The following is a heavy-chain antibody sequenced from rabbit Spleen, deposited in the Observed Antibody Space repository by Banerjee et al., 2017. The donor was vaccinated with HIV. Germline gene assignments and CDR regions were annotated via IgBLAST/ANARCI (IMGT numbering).Heavy chain of an antibody. Sequence: QSLEESGGDLVKTGASLTLTCTASGFSFSSRCWISWVRQDPEKGLEWIADIFTGSSGTTYDTNGEKGLSTFSTTSSTAVIQRTTRMAAAKTASYCGARYGDVVGWDFNLWGPGTLVTVS. CDR1: GFSFSSRCW. CDR3: ARYGDVVGWDFNL. V-gene: IGHV1S40*01. J-gene: IGHJ4*01. D-gene: IGHD2-1*01. CDR2: IFTGSSGTT.